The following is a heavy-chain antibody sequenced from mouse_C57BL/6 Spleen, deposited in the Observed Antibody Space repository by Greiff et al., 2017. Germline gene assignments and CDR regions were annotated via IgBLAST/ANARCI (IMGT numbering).Heavy chain of an antibody. D-gene: IGHD1-1*01. CDR3: AVGSSYGYFDV. Sequence: QVQLQQSGAELARPGASVKMSCKASGYTFTSYTMHWVKQRPGQGLEWIGYINPSSGYTKYNQKFKDKATLTADKSSSTAYMQLSSLTSEDSAVYYWAVGSSYGYFDVWGTGTTVTVSS. CDR1: GYTFTSYT. CDR2: INPSSGYT. V-gene: IGHV1-4*01. J-gene: IGHJ1*03.